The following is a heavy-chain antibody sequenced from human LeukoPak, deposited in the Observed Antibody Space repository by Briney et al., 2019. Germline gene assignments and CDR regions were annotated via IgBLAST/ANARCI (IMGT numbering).Heavy chain of an antibody. J-gene: IGHJ6*02. D-gene: IGHD3-10*01. CDR1: GVSPSSDDYY. CDR3: AATYGSVNYFYYYYGMAV. V-gene: IGHV4-30-4*01. CDR2: IYYGGSTYSGST. Sequence: SETLSLTCTVSGVSPSSDDYYWSWIRQSPGKGLEWIGYIYYGGSTYSGSTYYNPSLKSRVVISVDTSKNQFSLRLTSVTAADTAVYYCAATYGSVNYFYYYYGMAVWGQGTTVTVSS.